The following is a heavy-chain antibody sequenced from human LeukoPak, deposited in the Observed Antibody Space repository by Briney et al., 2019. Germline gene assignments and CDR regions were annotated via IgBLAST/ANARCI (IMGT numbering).Heavy chain of an antibody. CDR2: ISGSGGST. D-gene: IGHD5-24*01. CDR3: AKDRGDGYNKGRDFDY. J-gene: IGHJ4*02. V-gene: IGHV3-23*01. Sequence: GGSLRLSCAASGFTFSSYAMSWVRQAPGKGLEWVSAISGSGGSTYYADSVKGRSTISRDNSKNTLYLQMNSLRAEDTAVYYCAKDRGDGYNKGRDFDYWGQGTLVTVSS. CDR1: GFTFSSYA.